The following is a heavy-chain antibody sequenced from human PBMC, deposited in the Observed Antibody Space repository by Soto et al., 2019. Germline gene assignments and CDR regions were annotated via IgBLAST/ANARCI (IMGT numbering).Heavy chain of an antibody. CDR2: INPSGGST. J-gene: IGHJ4*02. D-gene: IGHD3-22*01. CDR1: GYTFTSYY. Sequence: ASVKVSCKASGYTFTSYYMHWVRQAPGQGLEWMGIINPSGGSTSYAQKFQGRVTMTWDTSTSTVYMELSSLRSEDTAVYYCARVRYYDSSGYGLDYWGQGTLVTVSS. V-gene: IGHV1-46*01. CDR3: ARVRYYDSSGYGLDY.